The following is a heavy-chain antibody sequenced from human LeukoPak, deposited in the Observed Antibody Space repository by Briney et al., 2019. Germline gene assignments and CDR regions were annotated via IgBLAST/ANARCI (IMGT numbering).Heavy chain of an antibody. J-gene: IGHJ5*02. D-gene: IGHD3-22*01. Sequence: PSETLYLTWTVSGGSISSGSYYWGWLRQPPGKGLEWIGRIYYSGSTYYNPSLKSRVTISVDTSKTQFSLKLSSVTAADTAVYYCARDQGYYYDSSGYYWFDPWGQGTLVTVSS. CDR3: ARDQGYYYDSSGYYWFDP. V-gene: IGHV4-39*07. CDR1: GGSISSGSYY. CDR2: IYYSGST.